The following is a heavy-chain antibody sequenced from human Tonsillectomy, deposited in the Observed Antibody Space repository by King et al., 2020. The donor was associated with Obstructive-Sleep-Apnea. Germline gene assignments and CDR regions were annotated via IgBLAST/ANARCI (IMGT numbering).Heavy chain of an antibody. V-gene: IGHV3-30*02. J-gene: IGHJ4*02. CDR1: GFTFSSYG. CDR2: IRYDGSNK. Sequence: VQLVESGGGVVQPGGSLRLSCAASGFTFSSYGMHWVRQAPGKGLEWVAFIRYDGSNKYYADSVKGRFTISRDNSKNTLYLQMNSLRAEDTAVYYCAKNGGIAAIWGQGTLVTVSS. D-gene: IGHD6-13*01. CDR3: AKNGGIAAI.